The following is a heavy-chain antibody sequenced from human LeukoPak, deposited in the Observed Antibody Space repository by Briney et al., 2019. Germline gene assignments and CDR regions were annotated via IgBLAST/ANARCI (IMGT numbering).Heavy chain of an antibody. CDR1: GYTFPSYF. CDR2: INPSGGST. Sequence: ASVKVSCKASGYTFPSYFMHWVRQAPGQGLEWMGIINPSGGSTSYAQKFQGRVTMTRDTSTSTVYMELSSLRSEDTAVYYCARDLPTYYYDSSGYYGFDYWGQGTLVTVSS. J-gene: IGHJ4*02. V-gene: IGHV1-46*01. D-gene: IGHD3-22*01. CDR3: ARDLPTYYYDSSGYYGFDY.